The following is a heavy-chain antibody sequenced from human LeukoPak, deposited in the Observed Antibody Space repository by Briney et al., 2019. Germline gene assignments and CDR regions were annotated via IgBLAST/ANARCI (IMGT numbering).Heavy chain of an antibody. CDR1: GFTFSSYW. D-gene: IGHD3-22*01. V-gene: IGHV3-7*01. Sequence: GGSLRLSCAASGFTFSSYWMSWVRQAPGKGLEWVANIKQDGSEKYYVDSVKGRFTISRDNAKNSLYLQMNSLRAEDTAVYYCAASRDYYDSSGYYYENAFDIWGQGTMVTVSS. CDR2: IKQDGSEK. J-gene: IGHJ3*02. CDR3: AASRDYYDSSGYYYENAFDI.